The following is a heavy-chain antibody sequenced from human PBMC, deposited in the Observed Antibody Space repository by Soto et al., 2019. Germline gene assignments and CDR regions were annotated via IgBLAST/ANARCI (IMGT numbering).Heavy chain of an antibody. CDR2: IYYSGST. V-gene: IGHV4-31*03. Sequence: QVQLQESGPGLVKPSQTLSLTCTVSGGSISSGGYYWSWIRQHPGKGLEWIGYIYYSGSTYYTPSLKSRVTISVDTSKNQFSLKLSSVTAADTAVYYCARMYSSGPVVDYWGQGTLVTVSS. CDR3: ARMYSSGPVVDY. J-gene: IGHJ4*02. CDR1: GGSISSGGYY. D-gene: IGHD6-19*01.